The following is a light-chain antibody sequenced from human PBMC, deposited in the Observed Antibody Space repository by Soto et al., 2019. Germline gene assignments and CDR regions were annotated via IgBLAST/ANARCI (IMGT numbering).Light chain of an antibody. CDR3: QTFDSSLTISWV. Sequence: QSVLTQPPSVSGAPGQRVTISCTGSSSNIGRGYDVHWYQQFPGSAPRLLLSGDSNRPSGVPDRFSGSRSGTSASLAITGLQAEDEADYYCQTFDSSLTISWVFGGGTKSPS. J-gene: IGLJ3*02. CDR2: GDS. CDR1: SSNIGRGYD. V-gene: IGLV1-40*01.